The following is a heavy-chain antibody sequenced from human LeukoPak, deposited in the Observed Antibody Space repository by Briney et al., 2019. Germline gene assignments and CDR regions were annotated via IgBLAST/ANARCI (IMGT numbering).Heavy chain of an antibody. J-gene: IGHJ4*02. D-gene: IGHD3-10*01. CDR2: IRYDGSNK. CDR3: AKDLLWFGAAESYYFDY. V-gene: IGHV3-30*02. Sequence: GGSLRLSCAASGFTFSRYGMHWVRQAPGKGLEWVAFIRYDGSNKYYADSVKGRFTISRDNSKNTLYLQMNSLRAEDTAVYYCAKDLLWFGAAESYYFDYWGQGTLVTVSS. CDR1: GFTFSRYG.